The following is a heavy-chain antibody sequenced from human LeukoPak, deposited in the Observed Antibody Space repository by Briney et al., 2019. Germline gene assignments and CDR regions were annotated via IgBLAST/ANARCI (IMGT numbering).Heavy chain of an antibody. V-gene: IGHV2-70*11. CDR3: ARYYYDSSGYYSFDY. CDR1: GFSLSTSGMC. D-gene: IGHD3-22*01. J-gene: IGHJ4*02. CDR2: IDWDDDK. Sequence: SGPTLVKPTQTLTLTCTFSGFSLSTSGMCVSWIRQPPGKALEWLARIDWDDDKYYSTSLKTRLTISKDTSKNQVVLTMTNMDPVDTATYYCARYYYDSSGYYSFDYWGQGTLVTVSS.